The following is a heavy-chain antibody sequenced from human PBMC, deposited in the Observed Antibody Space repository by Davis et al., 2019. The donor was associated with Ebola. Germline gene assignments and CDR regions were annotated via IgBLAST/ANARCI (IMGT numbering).Heavy chain of an antibody. CDR2: IYPDDSDT. Sequence: PGGSLRLSCKGSGYSFTSYWIGWVRQLPGKGLEWMGIIYPDDSDTRYSPSFQGQVTISADKSINTAYLQWSSLKASDSAMYYCARHDGYDDHGNYYYYGMDVWGQGTTVTVSS. CDR1: GYSFTSYW. V-gene: IGHV5-51*01. J-gene: IGHJ6*02. CDR3: ARHDGYDDHGNYYYYGMDV. D-gene: IGHD5-12*01.